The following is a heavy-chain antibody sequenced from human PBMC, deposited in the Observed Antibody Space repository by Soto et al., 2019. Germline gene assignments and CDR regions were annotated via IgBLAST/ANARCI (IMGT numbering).Heavy chain of an antibody. D-gene: IGHD1-26*01. CDR3: VRDDVGVGIDY. CDR1: GFTFSSYW. Sequence: EVQLVESGGGLVQPGGSLRLSCAASGFTFSSYWMHWVRHVPGKGLVWVSHIDSDGNSKTYADSVKGRFTISRDNAKNTVYLQMNSLRAEDTAVYYCVRDDVGVGIDYWGLGTLVTVSS. CDR2: IDSDGNSK. J-gene: IGHJ4*02. V-gene: IGHV3-74*03.